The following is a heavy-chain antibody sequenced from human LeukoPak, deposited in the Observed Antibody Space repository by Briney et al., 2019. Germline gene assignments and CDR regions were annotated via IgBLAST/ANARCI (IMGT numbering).Heavy chain of an antibody. CDR2: ISGSGGST. CDR3: AKATTVTTRPFDAFDI. D-gene: IGHD4-17*01. Sequence: GGSPRLSCAASGFTLSSYAMSWVSQAPGKGLEWVSAISGSGGSTYYADSVKGRFTISRDNSKNTLYLQMNSLRAEDTAVYYCAKATTVTTRPFDAFDIWGQGTMVTVSS. J-gene: IGHJ3*02. CDR1: GFTLSSYA. V-gene: IGHV3-23*01.